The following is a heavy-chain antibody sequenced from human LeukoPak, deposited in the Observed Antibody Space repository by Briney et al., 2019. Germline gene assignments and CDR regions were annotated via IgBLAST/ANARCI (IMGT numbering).Heavy chain of an antibody. CDR2: IYYAGRT. V-gene: IGHV4-59*08. CDR3: ARQGRFSYFGMDV. J-gene: IGHJ6*02. Sequence: SETLSLTCTVSGDSINGFYWSWIRQPPGKGLEWVAYIYYAGRTTYNPSLKSRVAISVDTSKNQFSLKLTSLTAADTAVYYCARQGRFSYFGMDVWGQGTTVTVSS. D-gene: IGHD3-3*01. CDR1: GDSINGFY.